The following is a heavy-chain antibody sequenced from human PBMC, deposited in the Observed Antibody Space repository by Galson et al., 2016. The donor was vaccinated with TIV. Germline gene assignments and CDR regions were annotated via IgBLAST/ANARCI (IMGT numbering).Heavy chain of an antibody. CDR3: ARGGYYSDGGVFYYRGFDY. CDR2: IYPGDSDT. CDR1: GYDFTNYW. D-gene: IGHD3-22*01. J-gene: IGHJ4*02. V-gene: IGHV5-51*01. Sequence: GAEVKKPGESLKISCKETGYDFTNYWIGWVRQMPGKGLEWIGIIYPGDSDTKYSTSFQGQVTISADKFISTAYLQMNSLRAEDTAVYYCARGGYYSDGGVFYYRGFDYWGQGALVTVSS.